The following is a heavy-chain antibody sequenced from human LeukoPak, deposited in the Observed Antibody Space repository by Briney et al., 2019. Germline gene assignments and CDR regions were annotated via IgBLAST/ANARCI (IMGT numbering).Heavy chain of an antibody. CDR2: IYYSGST. Sequence: SETLSLTCAVSGGSISSGGYSWSWIRQPPGKGLEWIGYIYYSGSTNYNPSLKSRVTISVDTSKNQFSLKLSSVTAADTAVYYCARAHMITSYYYYYYMDVWGKGTTVTVSS. J-gene: IGHJ6*03. CDR1: GGSISSGGYS. D-gene: IGHD3-16*01. CDR3: ARAHMITSYYYYYYMDV. V-gene: IGHV4-61*08.